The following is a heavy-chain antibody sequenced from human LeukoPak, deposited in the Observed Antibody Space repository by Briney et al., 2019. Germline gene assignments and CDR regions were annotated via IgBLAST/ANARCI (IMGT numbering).Heavy chain of an antibody. CDR2: HYFSGST. CDR3: AREAMAVGFARFPIFNY. CDR1: GGSIGTFY. J-gene: IGHJ4*02. D-gene: IGHD3-3*01. Sequence: SETLSLTCTFSGGSIGTFYWSWIRQSPAKGLEWLGNHYFSGSTNYNPSLKSRVPNSVDTSNNQFSLKLTSVTAADTAVYYCAREAMAVGFARFPIFNYWGQGTLVTVSS. V-gene: IGHV4-59*01.